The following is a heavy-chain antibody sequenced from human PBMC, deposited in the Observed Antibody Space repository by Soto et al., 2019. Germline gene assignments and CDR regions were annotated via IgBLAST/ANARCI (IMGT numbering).Heavy chain of an antibody. V-gene: IGHV1-8*02. D-gene: IGHD6-13*01. CDR3: ARGPTKRIAAAGPRSVWFDP. Sequence: QVQLVQSGAEVKKPGASVKVSCKASGYTFTSYDINWVRQATGQGLEWMGWMNPNSGNTGYAQKFQGRVTMTRNTAISTAYMELSSLRSEDTAVYYGARGPTKRIAAAGPRSVWFDPWGQGTLVTVSA. CDR1: GYTFTSYD. J-gene: IGHJ5*02. CDR2: MNPNSGNT.